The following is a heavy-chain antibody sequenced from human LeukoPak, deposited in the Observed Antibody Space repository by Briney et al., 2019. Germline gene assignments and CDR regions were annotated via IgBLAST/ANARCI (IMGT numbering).Heavy chain of an antibody. D-gene: IGHD2-8*01. CDR2: ISSSSYI. CDR3: AARRPRYCTNGVCYWYFQH. CDR1: GFTFSSYS. Sequence: PGGSLRLSCAASGFTFSSYSMNWVRQAPGKGLEWVSSISSSSYIYYADSVKGRFTISRDNAKNSLYLQMNSLRAEDTAVYYCAARRPRYCTNGVCYWYFQHWGQGTLVTVSS. J-gene: IGHJ1*01. V-gene: IGHV3-21*01.